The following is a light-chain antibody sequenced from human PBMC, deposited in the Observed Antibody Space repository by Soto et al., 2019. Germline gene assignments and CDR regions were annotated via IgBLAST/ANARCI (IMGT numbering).Light chain of an antibody. CDR1: SSNIGNNY. CDR2: DHN. V-gene: IGLV1-51*01. Sequence: QSVLTQPPSVSAAPGQKVTISCSGSSSNIGNNYVSWYQHLPGTAPKLLIYDHNKRPSGIPDRFSGSKSGTSATLGITGLQTRDEADYYCGTWDSGLSAVVFGGGTKLTVL. J-gene: IGLJ2*01. CDR3: GTWDSGLSAVV.